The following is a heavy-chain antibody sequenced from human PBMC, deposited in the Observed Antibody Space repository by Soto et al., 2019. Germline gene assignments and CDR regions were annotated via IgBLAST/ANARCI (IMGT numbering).Heavy chain of an antibody. V-gene: IGHV1-69*01. J-gene: IGHJ4*02. CDR1: GGTFSNFV. CDR2: NNPILGKA. Sequence: QVQLVQSGAEGKKPGSSGKVSGKASGGTFSNFVISWVRQAPGQGLEGREGNNPILGKANYAQKFQGRVTIIADESTGTTYMELTSLRSEDTAVYYCARAPILVGETTYENYFDYWGQGTLVTVSS. D-gene: IGHD2-21*01. CDR3: ARAPILVGETTYENYFDY.